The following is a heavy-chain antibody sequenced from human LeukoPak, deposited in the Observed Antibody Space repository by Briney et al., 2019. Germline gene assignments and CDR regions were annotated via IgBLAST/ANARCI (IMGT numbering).Heavy chain of an antibody. CDR2: IYPGDSDT. CDR1: GYNFTSSW. Sequence: GESLKISCKGSGYNFTSSWVGWVRQMPGKGLEWMGIIYPGDSDTRYSPSFQGQVTISADKSISTAYLQWSSLKASDTAMYYCARMAGVVVVAPLDYWGQGTLVTVSS. J-gene: IGHJ4*02. CDR3: ARMAGVVVVAPLDY. D-gene: IGHD2-15*01. V-gene: IGHV5-51*01.